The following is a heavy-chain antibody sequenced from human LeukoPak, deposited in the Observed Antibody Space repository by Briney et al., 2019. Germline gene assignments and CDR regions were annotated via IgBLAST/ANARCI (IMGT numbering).Heavy chain of an antibody. J-gene: IGHJ4*02. CDR3: ALVDYYDSSGYFPPNPAY. CDR2: INPNSGGT. Sequence: ASVKVSCKASGNTFTGYYMHWVRQAPGQGLEWMGRINPNSGGTDYAQKFQGRVTMTRDTSISTAYMELSRLTSDDTAVYYCALVDYYDSSGYFPPNPAYWGQGTLVTVSS. D-gene: IGHD3-22*01. V-gene: IGHV1-2*06. CDR1: GNTFTGYY.